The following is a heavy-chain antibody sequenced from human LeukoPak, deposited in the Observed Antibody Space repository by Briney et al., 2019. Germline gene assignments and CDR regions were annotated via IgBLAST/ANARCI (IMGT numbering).Heavy chain of an antibody. D-gene: IGHD3-10*01. J-gene: IGHJ6*03. Sequence: GSSVKVSCKASGGTFSNYAISWVRQAPGQGLEWMGGIIPNFHTTNYAQKFQGRVTITADKSTTTAYMELSSLKSEDTAVYYCARPRFPYYRLSGPDYYYMDVWGKGTTVTVSS. CDR3: ARPRFPYYRLSGPDYYYMDV. CDR2: IIPNFHTT. V-gene: IGHV1-69*06. CDR1: GGTFSNYA.